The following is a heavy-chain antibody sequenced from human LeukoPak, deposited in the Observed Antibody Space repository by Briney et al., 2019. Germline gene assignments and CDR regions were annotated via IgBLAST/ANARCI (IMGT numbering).Heavy chain of an antibody. CDR3: AKEVGSGWRWFDP. D-gene: IGHD6-19*01. CDR1: GFTFDDYT. J-gene: IGHJ5*02. Sequence: PGGSLRLSCAASGFTFDDYTMHWVRQAPGKGLEWVSLISWDGGSTYYADSVKGRFTISRDNSKNSLYLQMNSLRTEDTALYYCAKEVGSGWRWFDPWGQGTLVTVSS. V-gene: IGHV3-43*01. CDR2: ISWDGGST.